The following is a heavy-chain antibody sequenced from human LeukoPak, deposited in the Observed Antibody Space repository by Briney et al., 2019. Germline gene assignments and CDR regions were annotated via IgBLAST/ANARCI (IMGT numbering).Heavy chain of an antibody. CDR3: ARESSDDTAMATPFAY. CDR2: IIPIFGTA. D-gene: IGHD5-18*01. V-gene: IGHV1-69*13. J-gene: IGHJ4*02. CDR1: GGTFDKYS. Sequence: GASVKVSCKASGGTFDKYSINWVRQAPGQGLEWMGGIIPIFGTANYQQRFQGRATITADESTSTAYMSLSSLRFDDTAVHYCARESSDDTAMATPFAYWGQGTLVTVSS.